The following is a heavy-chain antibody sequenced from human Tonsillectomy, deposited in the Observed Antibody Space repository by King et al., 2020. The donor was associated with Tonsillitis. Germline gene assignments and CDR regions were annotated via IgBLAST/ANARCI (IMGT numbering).Heavy chain of an antibody. V-gene: IGHV3-15*01. CDR3: THKDGPYSYGRDV. Sequence: VQLVESGGGLVKPGGSLRLSCAASGFTFSNAWMSWVRQAPGKGLEWVGRIKSKTDGGTTDYAAPVKGRFTISRDDSKNTLYLQMNSLKTEDTAVYYCTHKDGPYSYGRDVWGQGTAVTVS. J-gene: IGHJ6*02. D-gene: IGHD2-21*01. CDR2: IKSKTDGGTT. CDR1: GFTFSNAW.